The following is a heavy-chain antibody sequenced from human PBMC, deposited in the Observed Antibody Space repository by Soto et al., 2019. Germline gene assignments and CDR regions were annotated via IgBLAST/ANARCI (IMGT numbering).Heavy chain of an antibody. J-gene: IGHJ6*02. CDR2: ISGSGGST. CDR3: AKDLRRLYFDRLPLTANYGMDV. D-gene: IGHD3-9*01. Sequence: GGSLRLSCAASGFTLSSYAMSWVRQAPGKGLEWVSAISGSGGSTYYADSVKGRFTISRDNSKNTLYLQMNSLRAEDTAVYYCAKDLRRLYFDRLPLTANYGMDVWGQGTTVTVSS. CDR1: GFTLSSYA. V-gene: IGHV3-23*01.